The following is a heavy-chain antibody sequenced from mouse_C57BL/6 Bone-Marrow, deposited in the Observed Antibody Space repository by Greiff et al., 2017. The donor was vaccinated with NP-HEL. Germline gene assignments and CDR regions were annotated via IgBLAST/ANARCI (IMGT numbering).Heavy chain of an antibody. D-gene: IGHD1-1*01. V-gene: IGHV5-6*01. CDR1: GFTFSSYG. CDR2: ISSGGSYT. J-gene: IGHJ3*01. CDR3: ARDYGSRFAY. Sequence: EVKLVESGGDLVKPGGSLKLSCAASGFTFSSYGMSWVRQTPDKRLEWVATISSGGSYTYYPDSVKGRFTISRDNAKNTLYLQMSSLKSEDTAMYYCARDYGSRFAYWGQGTLVTVSA.